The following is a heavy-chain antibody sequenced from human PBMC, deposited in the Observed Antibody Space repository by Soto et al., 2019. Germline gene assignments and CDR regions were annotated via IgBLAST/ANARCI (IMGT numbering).Heavy chain of an antibody. CDR1: GDSISSNNYY. D-gene: IGHD3-3*01. CDR2: IYYRGSS. V-gene: IGHV4-39*01. J-gene: IGHJ4*02. CDR3: ARHKILERVLDY. Sequence: PSETLSLTCTVSGDSISSNNYYWGWIRQPPGKGLEWIGNIYYRGSSYYIPSLQSRVIMSVDTSKNQFSLKLSSVSAADTAVYYCARHKILERVLDYWGQGTQVTVSS.